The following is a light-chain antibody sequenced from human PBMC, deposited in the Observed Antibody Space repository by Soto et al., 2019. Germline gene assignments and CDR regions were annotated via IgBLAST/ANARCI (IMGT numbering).Light chain of an antibody. J-gene: IGKJ4*01. V-gene: IGKV3D-15*01. Sequence: IVMTQSPVSLSVSPGERATLSCRASQSVKSKLAWYQQKAGQAPRLLIYDASIRATGTPARFSGSGSGTEFTLTISSLQSEDVAVYFCQQYSVWPPEVTFGGGTKVAI. CDR2: DAS. CDR3: QQYSVWPPEVT. CDR1: QSVKSK.